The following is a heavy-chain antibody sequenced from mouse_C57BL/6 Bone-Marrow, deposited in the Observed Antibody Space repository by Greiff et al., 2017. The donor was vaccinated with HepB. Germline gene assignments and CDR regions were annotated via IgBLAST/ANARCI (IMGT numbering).Heavy chain of an antibody. CDR3: ARRGDYYSNYFDY. Sequence: VQLQQSGAELVRPGTSVKMSCKASGYTFTNYWIGWAKQRPGQGLEWIGDIYPGGGYTNYNEKFKGKATLTADKSSSTAYMQFSSLTSEDSAIYYCARRGDYYSNYFDYWGQGTTLTVSS. CDR2: IYPGGGYT. J-gene: IGHJ2*01. V-gene: IGHV1-63*01. D-gene: IGHD2-5*01. CDR1: GYTFTNYW.